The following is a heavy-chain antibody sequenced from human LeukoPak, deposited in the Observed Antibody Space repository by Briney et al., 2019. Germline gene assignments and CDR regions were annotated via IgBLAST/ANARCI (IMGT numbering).Heavy chain of an antibody. D-gene: IGHD6-19*01. CDR3: ARDRSSGWYDP. J-gene: IGHJ5*02. CDR1: GGSISSYY. V-gene: IGHV4-59*01. CDR2: IYYSGST. Sequence: SETLSLTCTVSGGSISSYYWSWIRQPPGKGLEGIGYIYYSGSTNYNPSLKSRVTISVDTSKNQFSLKLSSVTAADTAVYYCARDRSSGWYDPWGQGTLVTVSS.